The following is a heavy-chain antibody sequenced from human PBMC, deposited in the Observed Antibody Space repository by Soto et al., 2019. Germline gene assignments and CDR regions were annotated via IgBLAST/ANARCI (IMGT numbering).Heavy chain of an antibody. CDR2: LYYSGST. V-gene: IGHV4-61*01. J-gene: IGHJ4*02. CDR1: GGSVSSGSYY. Sequence: NPSETLSLTCTVSGGSVSSGSYYWSWIRQPPGKGLEYIGYLYYSGSTNYNPSLKSRVTISVDTPKNQFSLKLTSVTAADTAIYYCARGQAFWTGYYRMPYYFDYWGQGTRVTVSS. D-gene: IGHD3-3*01. CDR3: ARGQAFWTGYYRMPYYFDY.